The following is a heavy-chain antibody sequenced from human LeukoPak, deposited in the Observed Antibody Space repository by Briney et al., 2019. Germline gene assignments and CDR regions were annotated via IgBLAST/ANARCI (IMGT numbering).Heavy chain of an antibody. V-gene: IGHV1-18*01. Sequence: ASVKVSCKASGYTFTRYGISWVRHAPGQGLEWMAWISAHNGQTIFAQKFQGRVTMTTDTSTSTAYMELRSLRSDDTAVYYCARDRPVVVVAATVDLDYWGQGTLVTVSS. J-gene: IGHJ4*02. CDR3: ARDRPVVVVAATVDLDY. CDR2: ISAHNGQT. CDR1: GYTFTRYG. D-gene: IGHD2-15*01.